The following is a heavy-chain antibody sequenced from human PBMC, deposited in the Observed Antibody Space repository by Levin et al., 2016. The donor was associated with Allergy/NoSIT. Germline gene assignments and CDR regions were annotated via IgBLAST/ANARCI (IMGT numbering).Heavy chain of an antibody. Sequence: VRQMPGKGLEWMGRIDPSDSYTNYSPSFQGHVTISADKSISTAYLQWSSLKASDTAMYYCARLLPDIVVVPAAIGYYYYYMDVWGKGTTVTVSS. CDR3: ARLLPDIVVVPAAIGYYYYYMDV. D-gene: IGHD2-2*02. CDR2: IDPSDSYT. J-gene: IGHJ6*03. V-gene: IGHV5-10-1*01.